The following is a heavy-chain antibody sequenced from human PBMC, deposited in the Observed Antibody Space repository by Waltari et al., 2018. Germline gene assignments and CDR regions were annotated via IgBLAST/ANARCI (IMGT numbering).Heavy chain of an antibody. CDR2: ISGSGGTT. D-gene: IGHD1-26*01. CDR1: GFAFATYG. V-gene: IGHV3-23*04. Sequence: EVRLVESGGGLVQPGGSLRLSCEASGFAFATYGMRWVRQAPGKGVECVASISGSGGTTYYADSVKGRFTMSKDNSKNTLFLQMNSLRVDDTADYYCAKSSGSYYEVFDYWGRGTLVTVSS. CDR3: AKSSGSYYEVFDY. J-gene: IGHJ4*02.